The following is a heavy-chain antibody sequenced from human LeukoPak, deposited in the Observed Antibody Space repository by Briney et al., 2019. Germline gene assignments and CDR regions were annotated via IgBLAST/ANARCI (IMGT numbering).Heavy chain of an antibody. Sequence: GGSLRLSCAASGFTFSSYSMNWVRQAPGKGLEWVSSISSSSSYIYYADSVKGRFTISRDNAKNSLYLQMNSLRAEDTAVYYCARARASYNPFDYWGQGTLVTVSS. D-gene: IGHD5-24*01. J-gene: IGHJ4*02. CDR3: ARARASYNPFDY. CDR2: ISSSSSYI. CDR1: GFTFSSYS. V-gene: IGHV3-21*01.